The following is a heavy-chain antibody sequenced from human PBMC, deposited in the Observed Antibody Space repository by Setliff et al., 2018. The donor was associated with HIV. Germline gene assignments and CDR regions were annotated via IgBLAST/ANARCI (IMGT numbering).Heavy chain of an antibody. V-gene: IGHV3-23*01. CDR2: IGGSGGST. D-gene: IGHD5-18*01. CDR1: GFSFSSYS. J-gene: IGHJ4*02. CDR3: TRLAEGDSYGYEIFDY. Sequence: PGGSLRLSCAANGFSFSSYSMSWVRQAPGKGLEWVSGIGGSGGSTYYADSVKGRFTVSRDYSKNTIYLQMNSLKTEDTAVYYCTRLAEGDSYGYEIFDYWGQGTPVTVSS.